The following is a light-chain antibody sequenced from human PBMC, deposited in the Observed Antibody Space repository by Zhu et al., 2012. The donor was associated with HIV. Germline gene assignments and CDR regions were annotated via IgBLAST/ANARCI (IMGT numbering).Light chain of an antibody. CDR2: GAS. CDR1: QSVNNN. J-gene: IGKJ3*01. Sequence: IVLTQSPATLSLSPGERATLSCRASQSVNNNVAWYQQKPGQAPRLLMFGASTRATGIPARFSGSGSGTEVTLIINSLQSEDLAIYYCQQYHDWPLTFGPGTKVGIK. V-gene: IGKV3-15*01. CDR3: QQYHDWPLT.